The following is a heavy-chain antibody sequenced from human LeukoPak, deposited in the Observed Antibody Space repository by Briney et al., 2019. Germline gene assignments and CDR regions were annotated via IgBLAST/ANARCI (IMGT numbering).Heavy chain of an antibody. V-gene: IGHV1-46*01. D-gene: IGHD6-19*01. J-gene: IGHJ5*02. CDR1: GYTFTSYY. Sequence: ASVKVSCKASGYTFTSYYMHWVRQAPGQGLEWMGLINPSGGSTSYAQKFQGRVTMTRGTSTSTVYMELSSLRSEDTAVYYCARGPLAVADIIDWFDPWGQGTLVTVSS. CDR3: ARGPLAVADIIDWFDP. CDR2: INPSGGST.